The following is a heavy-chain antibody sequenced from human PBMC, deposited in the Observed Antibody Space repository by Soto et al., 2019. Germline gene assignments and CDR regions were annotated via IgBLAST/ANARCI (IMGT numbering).Heavy chain of an antibody. J-gene: IGHJ3*02. V-gene: IGHV1-18*04. CDR2: ITAYNGNT. CDR1: GYTFINYG. CDR3: AREEFGDLWSAPDM. Sequence: QVQLVQSGTEVRKPGASVKVSCKASGYTFINYGITWVRQAPGQGLEWMGWITAYNGNTNYAESLQGRVTMTTDTSTSTAYMELRSLMSDDTAVYFRAREEFGDLWSAPDMWGQGTMLSVSS. D-gene: IGHD3-3*01.